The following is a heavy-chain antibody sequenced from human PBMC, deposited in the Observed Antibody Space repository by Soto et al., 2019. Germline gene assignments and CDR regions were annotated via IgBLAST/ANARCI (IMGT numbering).Heavy chain of an antibody. J-gene: IGHJ4*02. CDR3: ILTGYYDILTGYLDY. Sequence: GSLRLSCAASGFTFSNAWMNWVRQAPGKGLEWVGRIKSKTDGGTTDYAAPVKGRFTISRDDSKNTLYLQMNSLKAEDTAVYYCILTGYYDILTGYLDYWGQGTLVTVSS. CDR2: IKSKTDGGTT. CDR1: GFTFSNAW. V-gene: IGHV3-15*07. D-gene: IGHD3-9*01.